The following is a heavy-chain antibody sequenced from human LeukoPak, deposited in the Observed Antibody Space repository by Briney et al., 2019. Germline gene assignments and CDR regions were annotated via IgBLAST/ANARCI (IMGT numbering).Heavy chain of an antibody. J-gene: IGHJ5*02. CDR1: GYNFNDFG. CDR3: AREATGRAFDP. Sequence: ASVKASCRASGYNFNDFGVTWVRQARGKGLEWMGWISALTGDTNYAQKFQGRLTMTTDTSTDTAYMEMRSLRSDDTAVYYCAREATGRAFDPWGQGTLVVVSS. CDR2: ISALTGDT. V-gene: IGHV1-18*01. D-gene: IGHD1-14*01.